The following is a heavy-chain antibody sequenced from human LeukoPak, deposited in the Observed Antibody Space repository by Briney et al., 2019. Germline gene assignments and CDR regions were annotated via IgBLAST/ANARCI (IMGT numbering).Heavy chain of an antibody. D-gene: IGHD4-23*01. CDR1: GFTFSSYA. CDR2: ISGSGSST. Sequence: GGSLRLSCAVSGFTFSSYAMLCVRQAPGKGLEWVSSISGSGSSTYYADSVKGRFTISRDNSKNTLYLQMNSLRAEDTALYSCAKDYGGNSDAFDIWGQGTVVTVSS. V-gene: IGHV3-23*01. CDR3: AKDYGGNSDAFDI. J-gene: IGHJ3*02.